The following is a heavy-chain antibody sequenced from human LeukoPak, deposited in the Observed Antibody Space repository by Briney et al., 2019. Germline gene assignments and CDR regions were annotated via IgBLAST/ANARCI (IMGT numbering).Heavy chain of an antibody. CDR1: GFTFSSYA. D-gene: IGHD2-2*01. CDR2: ISGSGGST. Sequence: PGGSLRLSCAASGFTFSSYAMSWVRQAPGKGLEWVSAISGSGGSTYYADSVKGRFTISRDNSKNTLYLQMNSLRAEDTAVYCCAKDLVVVPAAIDYWGQGTLVTVSS. V-gene: IGHV3-23*01. J-gene: IGHJ4*02. CDR3: AKDLVVVPAAIDY.